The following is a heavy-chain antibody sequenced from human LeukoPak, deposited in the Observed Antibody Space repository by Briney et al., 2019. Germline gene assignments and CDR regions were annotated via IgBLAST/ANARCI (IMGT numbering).Heavy chain of an antibody. Sequence: GGSLRLSCKVSGFTIRDFTMNWVRQAPGRGLEWVSSVTGVNTKYADSVKGRFTISRDNSKNTASLLLSSLRAEDTAVYYCARDPSRTIDYRGQGTLVTVSS. V-gene: IGHV3-21*01. D-gene: IGHD1-7*01. CDR1: GFTIRDFT. CDR2: VTGVNT. CDR3: ARDPSRTIDY. J-gene: IGHJ4*02.